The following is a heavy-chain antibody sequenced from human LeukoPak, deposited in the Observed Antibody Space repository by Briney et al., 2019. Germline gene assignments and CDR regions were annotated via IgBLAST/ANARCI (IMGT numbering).Heavy chain of an antibody. Sequence: KPSGTLSLTCTVSGGSISTYYWSWVRQPPGKGLGWIGYIYYSGSTYYNPSLKSRVTISVDTSKNQFSLKLSSVTAADTAVYYCARGTAAGSSDAFDIWGQGTMVTVSS. V-gene: IGHV4-59*06. CDR2: IYYSGST. D-gene: IGHD6-13*01. CDR3: ARGTAAGSSDAFDI. CDR1: GGSISTYY. J-gene: IGHJ3*02.